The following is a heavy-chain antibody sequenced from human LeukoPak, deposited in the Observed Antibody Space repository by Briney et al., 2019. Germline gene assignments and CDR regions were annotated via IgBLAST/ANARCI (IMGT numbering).Heavy chain of an antibody. CDR1: GGTFSSYA. CDR3: AREQSGYEGLDY. J-gene: IGHJ4*02. V-gene: IGHV1-69*04. Sequence: SVKVSRKASGGTFSSYAISWVRQAPGPGLEWMGRIIPILGIANYAQKFQGRVTITADKSTSTAYMELSSLRSEDTAVYYCAREQSGYEGLDYWGQGTLVTVSS. CDR2: IIPILGIA. D-gene: IGHD5-12*01.